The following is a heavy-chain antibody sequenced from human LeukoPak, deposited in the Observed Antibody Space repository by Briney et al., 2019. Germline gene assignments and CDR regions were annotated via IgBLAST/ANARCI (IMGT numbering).Heavy chain of an antibody. CDR3: ARVEGNGYYLDY. V-gene: IGHV6-1*01. CDR2: TYYRSKWYN. J-gene: IGHJ4*02. Sequence: SQTLSLTCAISGDSVSSNSAAWNWIRQSPSRGLEWLGRTYYRSKWYNDYAVSVKSRITINPDTSKNQFSLQLNSVTAADTAVDYCARVEGNGYYLDYWGQGTLVTVSS. D-gene: IGHD3-22*01. CDR1: GDSVSSNSAA.